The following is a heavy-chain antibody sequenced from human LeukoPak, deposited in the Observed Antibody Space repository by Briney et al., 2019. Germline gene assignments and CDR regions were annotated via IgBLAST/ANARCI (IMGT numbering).Heavy chain of an antibody. CDR1: GYSIRSGYY. Sequence: SETLSLTCGVSGYSIRSGYYWGWIRPPPGKGLEWIGSIYQSGNTYYNASLKSRVTISVDTSKNQFSLKLSSVTAADTAVYYCARVPGPNWFDPWGQGTLVTVSS. V-gene: IGHV4-38-2*01. J-gene: IGHJ5*02. CDR2: IYQSGNT. CDR3: ARVPGPNWFDP.